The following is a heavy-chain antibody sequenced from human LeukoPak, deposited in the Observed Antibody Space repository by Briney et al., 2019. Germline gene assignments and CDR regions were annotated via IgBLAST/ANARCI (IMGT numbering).Heavy chain of an antibody. CDR3: ARDVERYFDWLFNFDY. CDR2: ISYDGSNK. D-gene: IGHD3-9*01. J-gene: IGHJ4*02. Sequence: GGSLRLSCAASGFTFSSYAMHWVRQAPGKGLEWVAVISYDGSNKYYADSVKGRFTISRDNSKNTLYLQMSSLRAEDTAVYYCARDVERYFDWLFNFDYWGQGILVTVSS. CDR1: GFTFSSYA. V-gene: IGHV3-30*04.